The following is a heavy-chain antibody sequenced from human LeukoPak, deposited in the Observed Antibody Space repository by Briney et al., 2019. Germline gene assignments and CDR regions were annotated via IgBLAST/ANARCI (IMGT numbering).Heavy chain of an antibody. CDR2: INHSGST. CDR3: TRGRGIVVVTAIISKYYFDY. V-gene: IGHV4-34*01. Sequence: TSENLSLTCAVYGGSFSGYYWSWIRQPPGKGLEWIGEINHSGSTNYNPSLKSRVTISVDTSKNQFSLKLSSVTAADTAVYYCTRGRGIVVVTAIISKYYFDYWGQGTLVTVSS. J-gene: IGHJ4*02. D-gene: IGHD2-21*02. CDR1: GGSFSGYY.